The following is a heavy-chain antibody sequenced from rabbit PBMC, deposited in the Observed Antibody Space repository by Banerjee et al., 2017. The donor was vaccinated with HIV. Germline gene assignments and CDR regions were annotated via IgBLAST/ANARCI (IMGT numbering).Heavy chain of an antibody. CDR1: GFSFSRNYY. V-gene: IGHV1S45*01. CDR2: IYTSTGST. J-gene: IGHJ4*01. CDR3: VRDAGYAGSNL. Sequence: QEQLEESGGDLVKPEGSLTLTCTASGFSFSRNYYMCWVRQAPGKGLEWIACIYTSTGSTWYASWAKGRFTVSKSSSTTVTLQMTSLTAADTATYFCVRDAGYAGSNLWGPGTLVTVS. D-gene: IGHD4-2*01.